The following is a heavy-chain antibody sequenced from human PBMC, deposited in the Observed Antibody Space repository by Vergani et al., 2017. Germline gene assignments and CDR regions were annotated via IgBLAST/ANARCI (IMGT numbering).Heavy chain of an antibody. CDR3: ARGGSKWYNGDYYYVMDV. V-gene: IGHV1-18*01. D-gene: IGHD6-13*01. J-gene: IGHJ6*02. CDR2: ISAYNGNT. Sequence: QVQLVQSGAEVKKPGASVKVSCKASGYTFTSYGISWVRQAPGQGLEWMGWISAYNGNTNYAQKLQGIVPMTTATSTSTAYMELMSLSSDDTAVYYCARGGSKWYNGDYYYVMDVWGQGTTVTVSS. CDR1: GYTFTSYG.